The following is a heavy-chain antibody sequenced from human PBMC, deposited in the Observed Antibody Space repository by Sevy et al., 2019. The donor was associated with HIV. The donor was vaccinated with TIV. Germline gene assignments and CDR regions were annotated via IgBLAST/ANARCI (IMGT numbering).Heavy chain of an antibody. V-gene: IGHV1-2*02. D-gene: IGHD3-10*01. CDR2: INPNGGGT. CDR3: SRSVYGSGTYLNDY. J-gene: IGHJ4*02. Sequence: ASVKVSCKASGYTFTGYYIHWVRQAPGQGLEWMGWINPNGGGTNYAQKFQGRVTMTGDTSISTAYMDLTRLRSDETAVYYCSRSVYGSGTYLNDYWGQGTLVTVSS. CDR1: GYTFTGYY.